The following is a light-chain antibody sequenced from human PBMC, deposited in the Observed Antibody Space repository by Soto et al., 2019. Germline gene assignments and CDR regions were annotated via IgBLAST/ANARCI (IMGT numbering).Light chain of an antibody. CDR2: GAS. V-gene: IGKV1-27*01. J-gene: IGKJ1*01. CDR1: EDISNY. CDR3: QNYNRAPWT. Sequence: DIQMTQSPSSLSASVGDRVTITCRASEDISNYLAWYQQKPGKVPKLLIYGASTLQSGVPSRFSGSGSGTDFTLTISSLQTEDVATSYCQNYNRAPWTFGQGTKVESK.